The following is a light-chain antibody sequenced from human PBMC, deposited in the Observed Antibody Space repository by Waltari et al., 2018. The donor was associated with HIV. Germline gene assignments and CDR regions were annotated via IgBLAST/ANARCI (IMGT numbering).Light chain of an antibody. CDR3: QQYGSSLIFT. V-gene: IGKV3-20*01. Sequence: EIVLTRSPGTLSLSPGERATLPCRASQSVSSNYLAWYQQRPGQAPRLLIYGASSRATGIPDRFSGSGSGTDFTLTISRLEPEDFAVYYCQQYGSSLIFTFGPGTKVDIK. CDR1: QSVSSNY. CDR2: GAS. J-gene: IGKJ3*01.